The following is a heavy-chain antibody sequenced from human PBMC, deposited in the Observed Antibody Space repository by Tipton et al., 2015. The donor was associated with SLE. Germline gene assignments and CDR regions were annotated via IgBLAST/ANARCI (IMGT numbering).Heavy chain of an antibody. J-gene: IGHJ6*03. V-gene: IGHV3-7*01. CDR3: AKDSGLQFYYYMDV. CDR1: GGSISGSSYY. CDR2: IKPDGTEE. D-gene: IGHD4-11*01. Sequence: GSLRLSCTVSGGSISGSSYYWGWIRQSPGKGLEWVANIKPDGTEEYYVDSVKGRFTISRDNSKNTLYLQMNSLRAEDTAVYYCAKDSGLQFYYYMDVWGKGTTVTISS.